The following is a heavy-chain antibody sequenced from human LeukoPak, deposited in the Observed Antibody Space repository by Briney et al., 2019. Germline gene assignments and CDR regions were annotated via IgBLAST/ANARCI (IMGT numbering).Heavy chain of an antibody. Sequence: SETLSLPCTVSGGSISSYYWTWIRQPPGKGLEWIGYIYYSGSTNYNPSLQSRVTISVDTSKNQFSLKLSSVTAADTAVYYCARVGYCSGGSCYFRLDYWGQGTLVTVSS. CDR1: GGSISSYY. J-gene: IGHJ4*02. CDR2: IYYSGST. V-gene: IGHV4-59*01. CDR3: ARVGYCSGGSCYFRLDY. D-gene: IGHD2-15*01.